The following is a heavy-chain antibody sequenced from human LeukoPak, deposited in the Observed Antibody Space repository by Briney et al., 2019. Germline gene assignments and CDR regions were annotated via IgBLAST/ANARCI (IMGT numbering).Heavy chain of an antibody. CDR1: GFTFSSYA. Sequence: PGGSLRLPCAASGFTFSSYAMSWVRQAPGKGLEWVSAISGSGGSTYYADSVKGRFTISRDNSKNTLYLQMNSLRAEDTAVYYCAKDLEQWLFYYLDYWGQGTLVTVSS. CDR3: AKDLEQWLFYYLDY. D-gene: IGHD6-19*01. CDR2: ISGSGGST. V-gene: IGHV3-23*01. J-gene: IGHJ4*02.